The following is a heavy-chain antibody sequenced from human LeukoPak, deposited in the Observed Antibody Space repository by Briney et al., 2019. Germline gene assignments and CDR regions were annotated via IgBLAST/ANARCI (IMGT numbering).Heavy chain of an antibody. CDR2: ISYDESNK. V-gene: IGHV3-30-3*01. CDR1: GFTFSSYA. Sequence: PGRSLRLSCAASGFTFSSYAMHWVRQAPGKGLEWVAVISYDESNKYYADSVKGRFTISRDNSKNTLYLQMNSLRAEDTAVYYCARDQEHIVVVTAIWYWGQGTLVTVSS. CDR3: ARDQEHIVVVTAIWY. D-gene: IGHD2-21*02. J-gene: IGHJ4*02.